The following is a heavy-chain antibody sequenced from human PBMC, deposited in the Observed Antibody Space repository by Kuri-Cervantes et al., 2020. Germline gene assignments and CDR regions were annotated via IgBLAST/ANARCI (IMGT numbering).Heavy chain of an antibody. Sequence: GGSLRLSCAASGFTFSSYDMHWVRQATGKGLEWVSAIGTAGDTYYPGSVKGRFTISRENAKNSLYLQMNSLRAGDTAVYYCARDRGMMLLWFGGGMDVWGQGTTVTVSS. CDR1: GFTFSSYD. J-gene: IGHJ6*02. D-gene: IGHD3-10*01. CDR3: ARDRGMMLLWFGGGMDV. CDR2: IGTAGDT. V-gene: IGHV3-13*01.